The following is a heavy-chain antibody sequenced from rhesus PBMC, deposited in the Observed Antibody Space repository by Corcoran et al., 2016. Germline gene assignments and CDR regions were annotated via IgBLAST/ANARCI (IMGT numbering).Heavy chain of an antibody. Sequence: QVQLQESGPGVVKPSETLSLTCAVSGGSISDSYRWSGIRQPPGKGLAWFGYIYGNGGITNYNPSRKSRVTLSVDTSKNQFSLKLSSVTAADTAVYYCASRICRGGVCYLDSWGQGVVVTVSS. J-gene: IGHJ6*01. CDR2: IYGNGGIT. CDR3: ASRICRGGVCYLDS. D-gene: IGHD2-39*02. V-gene: IGHV4S18*01. CDR1: GGSISDSYR.